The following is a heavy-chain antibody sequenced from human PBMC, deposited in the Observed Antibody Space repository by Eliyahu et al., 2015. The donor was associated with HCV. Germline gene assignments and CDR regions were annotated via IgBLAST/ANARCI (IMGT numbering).Heavy chain of an antibody. J-gene: IGHJ5*02. CDR3: ARAYFRNWFDP. CDR2: INTDGSDT. V-gene: IGHV3-74*01. Sequence: GGGLVQPGGSLRLSCAASGFTFSNYWMHWVRQAPGKGXIWVARINTDGSDTRYADSVEGRFTISRDNAKNTLYLQXNSLRAEDTAVYYCARAYFRNWFDPWGQGTLVTVSS. D-gene: IGHD2/OR15-2a*01. CDR1: GFTFSNYW.